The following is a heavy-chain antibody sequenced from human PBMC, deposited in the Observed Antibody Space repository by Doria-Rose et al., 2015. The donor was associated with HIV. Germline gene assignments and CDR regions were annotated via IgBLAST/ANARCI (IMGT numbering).Heavy chain of an antibody. J-gene: IGHJ4*02. CDR1: GVSLSSPGMG. Sequence: SGPVLVKPTETLTLTCTVSGVSLSSPGMGVSWIRQPPGSALEWLAHIFSDDERSYKTTLKSRLTISRSPAKSQVFLTRTDMDPVDTATYYCARIKSSRWYHKYYFDFWGQGTLVIVSA. CDR3: ARIKSSRWYHKYYFDF. D-gene: IGHD6-13*01. V-gene: IGHV2-26*01. CDR2: IFSDDER.